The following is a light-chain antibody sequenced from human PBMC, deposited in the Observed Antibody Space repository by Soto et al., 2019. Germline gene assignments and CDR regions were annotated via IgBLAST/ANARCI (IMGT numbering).Light chain of an antibody. CDR1: SSDVGAYNY. CDR2: EVS. Sequence: QSALTQPASVSGSPGQSITISCTGTSSDVGAYNYVSWYQQHPGKAPKVMIYEVSIRPSGVSTRFSGSKSGNTASLSISGLQAEDEAEYYCSSYRSTNTVVFGGGTKLTVL. CDR3: SSYRSTNTVV. J-gene: IGLJ3*02. V-gene: IGLV2-14*01.